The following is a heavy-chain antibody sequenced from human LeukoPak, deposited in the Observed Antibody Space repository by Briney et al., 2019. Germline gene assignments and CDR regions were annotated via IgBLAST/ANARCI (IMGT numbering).Heavy chain of an antibody. CDR3: ARVRLTGYYIGYFDY. J-gene: IGHJ4*02. D-gene: IGHD3-9*01. CDR2: IYSGGST. CDR1: EFSVGSNY. Sequence: GGSLRLSCAASEFSVGSNYMTWVRQAPGKGLEWVSLIYSGGSTYYADSVKGRFTISRDNAKNSLYLQMNSLRAEDTALYYCARVRLTGYYIGYFDYWGQGTLVTVSS. V-gene: IGHV3-66*01.